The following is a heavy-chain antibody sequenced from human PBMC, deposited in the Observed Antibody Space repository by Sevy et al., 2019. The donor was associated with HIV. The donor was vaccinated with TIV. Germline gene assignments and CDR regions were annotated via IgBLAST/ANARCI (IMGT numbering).Heavy chain of an antibody. CDR2: INPSGGST. J-gene: IGHJ3*02. D-gene: IGHD6-13*01. CDR3: ARDHTVIGSGWYGAFDI. CDR1: GYTFTSYY. Sequence: ASVKVSCKASGYTFTSYYMHWVRQAPGQGLEWMGMINPSGGSTSYAQKFQGRVTMTRDTSTITVYMELSSLRSEDTAGYYCARDHTVIGSGWYGAFDIWGQGTMVTVSS. V-gene: IGHV1-46*01.